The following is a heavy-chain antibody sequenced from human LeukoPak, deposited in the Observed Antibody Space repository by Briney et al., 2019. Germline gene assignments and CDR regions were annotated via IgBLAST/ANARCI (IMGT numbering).Heavy chain of an antibody. J-gene: IGHJ5*02. CDR1: GFTFSSCG. V-gene: IGHV3-33*01. D-gene: IGHD3-10*01. CDR3: ARALYGSGSSLWFDP. Sequence: GRSLRLSCAASGFTFSSCGMHWVRQAPGKGLNSVAVIWYDGSNKYYADSVKGRFTISRDNSKNTLYLQMNSLRAEDTAVYYCARALYGSGSSLWFDPWGQGTLVTVSS. CDR2: IWYDGSNK.